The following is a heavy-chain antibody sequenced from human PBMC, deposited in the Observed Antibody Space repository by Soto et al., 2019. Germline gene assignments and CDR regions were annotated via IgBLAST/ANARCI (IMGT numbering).Heavy chain of an antibody. CDR2: IKSKTDRGTT. D-gene: IGHD4-17*01. V-gene: IGHV3-15*07. Sequence: PGGSLRLSCAASGFTFSNAWMNWVRQAPGKGLEWVGRIKSKTDRGTTDYAAPVKGRFTVSRDDSKNTLYLQMNSLKTEDSAFYYCTTDSGARYGDYPAYWGQGTLVTVSS. CDR1: GFTFSNAW. CDR3: TTDSGARYGDYPAY. J-gene: IGHJ4*02.